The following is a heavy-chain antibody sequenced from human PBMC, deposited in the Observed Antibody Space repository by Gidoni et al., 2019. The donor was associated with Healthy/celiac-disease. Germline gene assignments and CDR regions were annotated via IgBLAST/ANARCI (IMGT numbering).Heavy chain of an antibody. CDR2: IRSKAYGGTT. CDR3: TRGQRYCSSTSCFRRYYFDY. CDR1: GFTFGDYA. J-gene: IGHJ4*02. D-gene: IGHD2-2*01. V-gene: IGHV3-49*04. Sequence: EVQLVESGGGLVQPGRSRRLSCTASGFTFGDYAMSWVRQAPGKGLEWVGFIRSKAYGGTTEYAASVKGRFTISRDDSKSIAYLQMNSLKTEDTAVYYCTRGQRYCSSTSCFRRYYFDYWGQGTLVTVSS.